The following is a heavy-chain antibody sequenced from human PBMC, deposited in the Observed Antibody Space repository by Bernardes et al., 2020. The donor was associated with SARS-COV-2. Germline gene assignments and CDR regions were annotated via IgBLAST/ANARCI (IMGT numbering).Heavy chain of an antibody. CDR2: LYTSGST. J-gene: IGHJ4*02. CDR3: AREGGVDITVGSIIH. Sequence: SETLSLTCTVSGVSISSYYWNWIRQPAGKGLEWIGRLYTSGSTHYSPSLKSRVTMSADASNNRFSLKLNSVTAADTAVYYCAREGGVDITVGSIIHWGQGTLVTVSS. CDR1: GVSISSYY. V-gene: IGHV4-4*07. D-gene: IGHD2-15*01.